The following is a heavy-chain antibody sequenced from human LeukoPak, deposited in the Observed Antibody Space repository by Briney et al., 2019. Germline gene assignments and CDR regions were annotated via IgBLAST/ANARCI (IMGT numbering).Heavy chain of an antibody. CDR1: GGSVGSDNSY. Sequence: PSETLSLTCTVSGGSVGSDNSYWNWIRRPAGKGLEWIGRIYADGSSTYNPSLKSRVTILVDTSKNQFSLRLSSMTAADTAVYYCARGYYYRTWGLGTLVTVSS. CDR2: IYADGSS. D-gene: IGHD3-10*01. J-gene: IGHJ4*02. CDR3: ARGYYYRT. V-gene: IGHV4-61*02.